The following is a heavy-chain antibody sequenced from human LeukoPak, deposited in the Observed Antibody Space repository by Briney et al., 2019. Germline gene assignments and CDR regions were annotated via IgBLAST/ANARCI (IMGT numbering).Heavy chain of an antibody. CDR2: ISSSSSYI. D-gene: IGHD1-7*01. J-gene: IGHJ4*02. V-gene: IGHV3-21*04. CDR1: GFTFSSYS. Sequence: WGSLRLSCAASGFTFSSYSMNWVRQAPGKGLEWVSSISSSSSYIYYADSVKGRFTISRDNAKNSLYLQMNSLRAEDTAVYYCARRAYNWNYVILLDYWGQGTLVTVSS. CDR3: ARRAYNWNYVILLDY.